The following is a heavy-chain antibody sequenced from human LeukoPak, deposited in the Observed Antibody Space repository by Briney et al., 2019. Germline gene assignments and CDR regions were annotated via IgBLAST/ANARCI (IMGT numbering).Heavy chain of an antibody. CDR3: ARGPAGYDYGDY. CDR2: IYYSGST. Sequence: SETLSLTCTVSGGSISSSSYYWGWIRQPPGTGLEWIVSIYYSGSTYYNPSLKSRVTISVDTSKNQFSLKLSSVTAADTAVYYCARGPAGYDYGDYWGQGTLVTVSS. J-gene: IGHJ4*02. D-gene: IGHD6-13*01. V-gene: IGHV4-39*07. CDR1: GGSISSSSYY.